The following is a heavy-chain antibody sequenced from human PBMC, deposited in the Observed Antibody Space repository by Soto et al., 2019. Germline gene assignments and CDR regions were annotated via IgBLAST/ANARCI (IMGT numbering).Heavy chain of an antibody. V-gene: IGHV1-69*12. CDR1: GGTFSSYA. CDR2: IIPIFGTA. J-gene: IGHJ6*02. CDR3: ARADIVLMVYGHAPYYCGMDV. D-gene: IGHD2-8*01. Sequence: QVQLVQSGAEVKKPGSSVKVSCKASGGTFSSYAISWVRQAPGQGLEWMGGIIPIFGTANYAQKFQGRVTITADESTSTAYMELSSLRSEDTAVYYCARADIVLMVYGHAPYYCGMDVLGQGTTVTVSS.